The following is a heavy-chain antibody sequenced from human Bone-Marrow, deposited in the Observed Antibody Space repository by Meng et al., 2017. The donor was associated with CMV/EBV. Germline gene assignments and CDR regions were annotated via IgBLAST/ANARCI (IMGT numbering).Heavy chain of an antibody. J-gene: IGHJ6*02. CDR3: ARAWFGELPLYYYYGMDV. CDR1: GGSISSGDYY. D-gene: IGHD3-10*01. V-gene: IGHV4-61*08. Sequence: SEPLSLTCTVSGGSISSGDYYWSWIRQPPGKGLEWIGYIYYSGSTNYNPSLKSRVTISVDTSKNQFSLKLSSVTAADTAVYYCARAWFGELPLYYYYGMDVWGQGTTVTVSS. CDR2: IYYSGST.